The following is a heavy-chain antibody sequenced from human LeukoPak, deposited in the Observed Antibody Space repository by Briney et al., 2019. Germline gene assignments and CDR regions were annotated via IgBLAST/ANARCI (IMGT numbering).Heavy chain of an antibody. V-gene: IGHV1-69*01. Sequence: SVKVSCKASGGTFSSYAISWVRQAPGQGLEWMGGIIPIFGTANYAQKFQGRVTITADESTRTAYMELSSLRSEDTAVYYCARVSIRGLRFLEQGEGRYYFDYWGQGTLVTVSS. CDR1: GGTFSSYA. CDR2: IIPIFGTA. D-gene: IGHD3-3*01. CDR3: ARVSIRGLRFLEQGEGRYYFDY. J-gene: IGHJ4*02.